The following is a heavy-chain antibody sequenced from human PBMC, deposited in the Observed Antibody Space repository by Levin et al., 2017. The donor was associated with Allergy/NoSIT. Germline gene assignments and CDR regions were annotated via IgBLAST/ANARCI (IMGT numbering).Heavy chain of an antibody. D-gene: IGHD3-22*01. CDR2: IYYSGST. CDR3: ARGDYYDSSGRGGDAFDI. J-gene: IGHJ3*02. CDR1: GGSISSGDYY. V-gene: IGHV4-30-4*01. Sequence: SETLSLTCTVSGGSISSGDYYWSWIRQPPGKGLEWIGYIYYSGSTYYNPSLKSRVTISVDTSKNQFSLKLSSVTAADTAVYYCARGDYYDSSGRGGDAFDIWGQGTMVTVSS.